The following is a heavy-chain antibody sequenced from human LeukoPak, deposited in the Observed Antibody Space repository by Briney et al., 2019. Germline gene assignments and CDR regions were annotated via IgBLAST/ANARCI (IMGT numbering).Heavy chain of an antibody. J-gene: IGHJ4*02. V-gene: IGHV3-43*01. CDR1: GFTFNDYT. Sequence: GGSLRLSCAASGFTFNDYTMHWVRQRPGKGLEWVSLVSWDGGSTSYADSVKGRFTISRDNRKNSLYLQMNRLRTEDTALYYCAKAPTGYPFDYWGQGTLVTVSS. D-gene: IGHD3-9*01. CDR3: AKAPTGYPFDY. CDR2: VSWDGGST.